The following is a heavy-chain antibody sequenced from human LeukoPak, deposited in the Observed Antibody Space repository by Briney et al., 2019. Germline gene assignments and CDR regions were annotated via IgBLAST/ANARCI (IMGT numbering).Heavy chain of an antibody. CDR3: ARQHVTIFGVVTSNTFDY. CDR1: GGSISSYY. J-gene: IGHJ4*02. D-gene: IGHD3-3*01. V-gene: IGHV4-59*08. Sequence: PSETLSPTCTVSGGSISSYYWSWIRQPPGKGLEWIGYIYYSGSTNYNPSLKSRVTISVDTSKNQFSLKLSSVTAADTAVYYCARQHVTIFGVVTSNTFDYWGQGTLVTVSS. CDR2: IYYSGST.